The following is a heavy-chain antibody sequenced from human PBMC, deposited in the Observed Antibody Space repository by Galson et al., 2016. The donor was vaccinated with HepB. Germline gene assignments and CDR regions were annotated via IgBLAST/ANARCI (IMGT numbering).Heavy chain of an antibody. CDR1: GFTFSDYY. V-gene: IGHV3-11*06. D-gene: IGHD3-10*01. Sequence: SLRLSCAASGFTFSDYYMSWIRQAPGKGLEWLSYISSSSSYIYYADSVKGRFTISRDNAKNSLYLQMNSLRAEDTAVYYCARDPSAENYFDNGGQGTLVTVSS. CDR3: ARDPSAENYFDN. J-gene: IGHJ4*02. CDR2: ISSSSSYI.